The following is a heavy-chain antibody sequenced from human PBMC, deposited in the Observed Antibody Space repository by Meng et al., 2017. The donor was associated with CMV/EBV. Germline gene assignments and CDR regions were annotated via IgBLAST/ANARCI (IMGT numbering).Heavy chain of an antibody. CDR1: GFTFSSYG. CDR2: TRYDASKK. D-gene: IGHD6-13*01. V-gene: IGHV3-30*02. CDR3: ANQYSSSWGGGYFDY. Sequence: GESLKISCAASGFTFSSYGMGWVRQAPGKGLEWAAFTRYDASKKYYVDSVKGRFTISRDNSKNTLYLQMNSLRAEDTAVYYCANQYSSSWGGGYFDYWGQGTLVTVSS. J-gene: IGHJ4*02.